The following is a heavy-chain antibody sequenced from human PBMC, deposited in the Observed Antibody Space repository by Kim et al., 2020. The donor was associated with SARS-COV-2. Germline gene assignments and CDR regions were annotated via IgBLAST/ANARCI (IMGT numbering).Heavy chain of an antibody. Sequence: SQTLSLTCAISGDSVSSNSATWTWIRQSPSRGLEWLGRTYYSSKWYSDYAISVKSRITINSDTSKNQCSLQLDSVTPEDTAVYYCAREGGRSYYMDVWGK. D-gene: IGHD3-16*01. CDR2: TYYSSKWYS. CDR1: GDSVSSNSAT. CDR3: AREGGRSYYMDV. J-gene: IGHJ6*03. V-gene: IGHV6-1*01.